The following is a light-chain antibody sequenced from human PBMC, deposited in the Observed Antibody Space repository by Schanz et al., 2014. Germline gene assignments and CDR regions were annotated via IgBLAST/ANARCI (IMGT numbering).Light chain of an antibody. J-gene: IGKJ5*01. V-gene: IGKV1-39*01. CDR2: AAS. CDR3: QQSYSTPPIT. Sequence: DIQMTQSPSSLSASVGDRVTITCRTSQSISSYLNWYQQKPGKAPNLLIYAASSLQSGVPSRFSGSGSGTDFTLTITNLQPEDFATYYCQQSYSTPPITFGQGTRLESK. CDR1: QSISSY.